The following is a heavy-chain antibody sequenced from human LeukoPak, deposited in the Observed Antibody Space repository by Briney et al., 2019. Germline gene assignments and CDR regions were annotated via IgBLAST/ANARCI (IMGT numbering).Heavy chain of an antibody. Sequence: GGSLRLSGAASGFRYDDHGMNWVRQAPGKGLEWVSGTNWNGGTTGYVDSVKGRFTISRDNAKNSLYLQMNSLRAEDTAVYYCASEILGYDAFDIWGQGTMVTVSS. D-gene: IGHD7-27*01. CDR3: ASEILGYDAFDI. CDR1: GFRYDDHG. V-gene: IGHV3-20*04. J-gene: IGHJ3*02. CDR2: TNWNGGTT.